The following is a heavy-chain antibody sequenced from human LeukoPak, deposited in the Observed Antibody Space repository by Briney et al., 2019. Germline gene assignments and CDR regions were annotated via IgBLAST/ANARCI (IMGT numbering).Heavy chain of an antibody. Sequence: SETLSLTCPVSGGSISGYYWSWIWQPPGKGLEWIGYVYNSGNSDYNPSLKSRVSISVDTSKNQLSLKLSSVTAADTAVYYCARAHSNNWRFDYWGQGTLVTVSS. CDR1: GGSISGYY. CDR2: VYNSGNS. D-gene: IGHD6-13*01. CDR3: ARAHSNNWRFDY. J-gene: IGHJ4*02. V-gene: IGHV4-59*01.